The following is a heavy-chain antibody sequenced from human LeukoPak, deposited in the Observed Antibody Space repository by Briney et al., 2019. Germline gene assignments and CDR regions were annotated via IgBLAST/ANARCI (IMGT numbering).Heavy chain of an antibody. CDR1: GGSFSGYY. Sequence: SETLSLTCAVYGGSFSGYYWSWIRQPPGKGLEWIGEINHSGSTNYNPSLKSRVTISVDTSKNQFSLKLSSVTAADTAVYYCARCRSGNDRFDPWGQGTLVTVSS. D-gene: IGHD6-25*01. CDR2: INHSGST. J-gene: IGHJ5*02. CDR3: ARCRSGNDRFDP. V-gene: IGHV4-34*01.